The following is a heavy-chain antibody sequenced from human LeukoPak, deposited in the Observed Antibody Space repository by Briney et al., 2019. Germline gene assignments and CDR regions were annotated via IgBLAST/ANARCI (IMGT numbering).Heavy chain of an antibody. CDR3: ASGLAVGGVPDC. Sequence: PSETLSLTCNVSGSSISPYYWSWIRQPPGKGLEWIGNVYYSGTTNYNPSLKSRVTLSVDTAKNQFSLKMTSVTAADTAVYYCASGLAVGGVPDCWGQGTLVIVSS. CDR2: VYYSGTT. J-gene: IGHJ4*02. CDR1: GSSISPYY. V-gene: IGHV4-59*08. D-gene: IGHD2-8*02.